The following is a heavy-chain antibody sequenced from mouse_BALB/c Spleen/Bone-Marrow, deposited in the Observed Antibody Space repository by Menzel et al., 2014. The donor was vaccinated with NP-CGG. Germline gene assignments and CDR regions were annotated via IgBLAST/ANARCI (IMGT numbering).Heavy chain of an antibody. CDR2: ISYSGST. V-gene: IGHV3-2*02. CDR3: ARSADWYFDV. Sequence: EVKLMESGPGLVKPSQSLSLTCAVTGYSITSDYAWNWTRQFPGNKLEWMGYISYSGSTSYNPSLKSRISITRDTSKTQFFLQLNSVTTEDTATYYCARSADWYFDVWGAGTTVTVSS. J-gene: IGHJ1*01. CDR1: GYSITSDYA.